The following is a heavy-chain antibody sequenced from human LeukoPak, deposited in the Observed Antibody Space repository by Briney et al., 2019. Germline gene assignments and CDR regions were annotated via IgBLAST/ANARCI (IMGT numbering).Heavy chain of an antibody. CDR3: ASLADFWSAFDY. Sequence: GGSLRLSCAASGFTFSSYAMSWVRQTPGKGLEWVSGISGSGGSTYYADSVKGRFTISRDNSKNTLYLQMNSLRAEDAALYYCASLADFWSAFDYWGHGTLVTVSS. D-gene: IGHD3-3*01. CDR1: GFTFSSYA. J-gene: IGHJ4*01. CDR2: ISGSGGST. V-gene: IGHV3-23*01.